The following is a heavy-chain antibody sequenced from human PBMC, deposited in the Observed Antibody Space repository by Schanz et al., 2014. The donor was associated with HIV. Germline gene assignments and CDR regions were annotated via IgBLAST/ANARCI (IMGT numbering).Heavy chain of an antibody. J-gene: IGHJ4*02. Sequence: QVRLVQSGAEVKKPGASVKVSCKASGYTFTDYYMHWVRQAPGQGLEWMGGIIPLFGTSNYAQKFQGRATITADESTSTAYMELSSLRSEDTAVYYCARDSPVAAGTLDYWGQGTLVTVSS. CDR1: GYTFTDYY. V-gene: IGHV1-69*01. D-gene: IGHD6-13*01. CDR3: ARDSPVAAGTLDY. CDR2: IIPLFGTS.